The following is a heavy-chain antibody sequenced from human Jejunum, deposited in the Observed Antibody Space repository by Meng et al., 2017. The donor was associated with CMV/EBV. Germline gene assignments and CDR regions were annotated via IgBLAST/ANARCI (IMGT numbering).Heavy chain of an antibody. CDR1: GFIVSSSF. CDR2: ISLSGSTT. Sequence: SCVVSGFIVSSSFMSWVRQAPGKGLEWLSYISLSGSTTHYADSVKGRFTISRDNAKNSLYLQMDSLRAEDTAVYYCARRRDYFDYWGQGALVTVSS. CDR3: ARRRDYFDY. V-gene: IGHV3-11*01. J-gene: IGHJ4*02.